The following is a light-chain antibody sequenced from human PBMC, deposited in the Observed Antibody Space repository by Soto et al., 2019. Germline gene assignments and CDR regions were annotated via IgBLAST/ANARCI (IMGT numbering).Light chain of an antibody. CDR3: QQSYSTHWT. Sequence: DIQMTQSPSSLSASVGDRVTITCRASQSISSYLNWYQQKPGKAPKLPIYAASSLQSGVPSRFSGSGSGTDFTLTISSLQPEDFATYYCQQSYSTHWTFGQGTKVDIK. V-gene: IGKV1-39*01. J-gene: IGKJ1*01. CDR2: AAS. CDR1: QSISSY.